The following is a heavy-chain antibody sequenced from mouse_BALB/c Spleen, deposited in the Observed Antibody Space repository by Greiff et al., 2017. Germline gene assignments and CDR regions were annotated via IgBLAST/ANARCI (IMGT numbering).Heavy chain of an antibody. D-gene: IGHD4-1*01. CDR3: NALTGTHYAMDY. Sequence: VQLKESGAELVRSGASVKLSCTASGFNIKDYYMHWVKQRPEQGLEWIGWIDPENGDTEYAPKFQGKATMTADTSSNTAYLQLSSLTSEDTAVYYCNALTGTHYAMDYWGQGTSVTVSS. V-gene: IGHV14-4*02. J-gene: IGHJ4*01. CDR1: GFNIKDYY. CDR2: IDPENGDT.